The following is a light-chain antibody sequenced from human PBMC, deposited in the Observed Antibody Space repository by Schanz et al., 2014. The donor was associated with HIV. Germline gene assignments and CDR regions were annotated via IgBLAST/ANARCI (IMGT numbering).Light chain of an antibody. CDR1: SSDVGSYNL. J-gene: IGLJ2*01. V-gene: IGLV2-23*01. CDR2: EGS. CDR3: CSYGGSSVV. Sequence: QSALTQPASVSGSPGQSITISCPGPSSDVGSYNLVSWYQQHPGKAPKLMIYEGSKRPSGVSNRVSGSKSGNTASLTISGLQAEDEGKYYCCSYGGSSVVFGGGTQLTVL.